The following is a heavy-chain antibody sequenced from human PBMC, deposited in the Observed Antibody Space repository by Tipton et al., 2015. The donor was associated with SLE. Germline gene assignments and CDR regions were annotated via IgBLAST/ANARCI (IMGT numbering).Heavy chain of an antibody. V-gene: IGHV4-34*01. CDR2: INHSRST. D-gene: IGHD6-19*01. Sequence: GLVKPSETLSLTCAVSGASFSDYFWTWIRQSPGKGLEWIGEINHSRSTYYNPSLKSRVTISIDTSKNQFSLKLTFVTAADTAVYYCAASRWRVPEGHYYYSMDVWGKGTTVTVSS. CDR3: AASRWRVPEGHYYYSMDV. J-gene: IGHJ6*03. CDR1: GASFSDYF.